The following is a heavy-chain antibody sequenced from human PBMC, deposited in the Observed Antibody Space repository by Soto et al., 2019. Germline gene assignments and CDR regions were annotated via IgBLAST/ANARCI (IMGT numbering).Heavy chain of an antibody. CDR3: ARGYYDYIWGPVQGWFDP. CDR1: GFTVSSNY. J-gene: IGHJ5*02. V-gene: IGHV3-66*01. D-gene: IGHD3-16*01. Sequence: EVQLVESGGGLVQPGGSLRLSCAASGFTVSSNYMSWVRQAPGKGLEWVSVIYSGGSTYYADSVKGRFTISRDNSKNTLYLQINSLRAEDTAVYYCARGYYDYIWGPVQGWFDPWGQGTLVTVSS. CDR2: IYSGGST.